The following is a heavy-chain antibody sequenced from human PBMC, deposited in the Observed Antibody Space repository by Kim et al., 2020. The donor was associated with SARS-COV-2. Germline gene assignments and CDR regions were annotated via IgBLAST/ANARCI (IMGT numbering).Heavy chain of an antibody. D-gene: IGHD3-16*01. Sequence: ASVKVSCKTSGHFFTRDSIHWVHQAPGQGLEWMGGIDCGNGNTIYSQKFQGRVTFNTDTSASTAYMELSFLRSEDSAVYYCLGGFYFGYWGQGTLVTV. CDR3: LGGFYFGY. CDR2: IDCGNGNT. CDR1: GHFFTRDS. J-gene: IGHJ4*02. V-gene: IGHV1-3*01.